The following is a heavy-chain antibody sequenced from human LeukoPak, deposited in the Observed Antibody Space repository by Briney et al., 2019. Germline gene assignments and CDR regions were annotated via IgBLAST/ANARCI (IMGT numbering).Heavy chain of an antibody. CDR3: ARGVDNSSGYQFDY. D-gene: IGHD3-22*01. CDR1: GDSINDYY. Sequence: PSETLSLTCTVSGDSINDYYWTWIRQPPGKGLEWIGYIYYSGNTNYNPSLKSRVTISVDTSKNQFSLKLSSVTAADTAVYYCARGVDNSSGYQFDYWGQGTLVTVSS. V-gene: IGHV4-59*01. J-gene: IGHJ4*02. CDR2: IYYSGNT.